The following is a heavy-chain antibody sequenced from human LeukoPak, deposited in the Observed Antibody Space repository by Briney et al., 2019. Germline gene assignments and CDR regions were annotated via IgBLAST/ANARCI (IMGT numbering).Heavy chain of an antibody. D-gene: IGHD3-10*01. Sequence: GGSLRLSCAASGFTFSSYAMSWVRQAPGKGLVWVSGISGSGGSTYYADSVKGRFTISRDSSKNTLYLQMNSLRAEDTAVYFCAIPARPMVRGVIAFYYMDVWGKGTTVTVSS. J-gene: IGHJ6*03. CDR2: ISGSGGST. V-gene: IGHV3-23*01. CDR1: GFTFSSYA. CDR3: AIPARPMVRGVIAFYYMDV.